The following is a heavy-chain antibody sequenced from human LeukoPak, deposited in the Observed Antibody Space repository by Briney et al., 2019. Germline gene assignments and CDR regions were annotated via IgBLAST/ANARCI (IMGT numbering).Heavy chain of an antibody. CDR3: ARGAALAIHRYFDF. CDR1: DGSINAYY. D-gene: IGHD2-2*02. CDR2: IFYNGNT. V-gene: IGHV4-59*12. Sequence: PSETLSLTCNVSDGSINAYYWSWIRQPPGKGLEWIGYIFYNGNTNYNPSLKSRVTFSIGASRNHFSLKMTSVTAADTAVYYCARGAALAIHRYFDFWGQGILVTVSS. J-gene: IGHJ4*02.